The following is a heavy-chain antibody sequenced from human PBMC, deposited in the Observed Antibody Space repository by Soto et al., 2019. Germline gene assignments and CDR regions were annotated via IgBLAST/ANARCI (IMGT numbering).Heavy chain of an antibody. J-gene: IGHJ5*02. CDR3: ARRHLRDYIRWNFDP. CDR2: IDPKSGDT. CDR1: GYTFTDNQ. Sequence: QVQLVQSGAEVKKPGASVKVSCKASGYTFTDNQIHWLRRGPGQRLEWMGRIDPKSGDTNFAPTYQGRVTMTRDTSTNTVYMELTRLTSGDTAIYFCARRHLRDYIRWNFDPWGQGTLVTVSS. V-gene: IGHV1-2*02. D-gene: IGHD3-16*01.